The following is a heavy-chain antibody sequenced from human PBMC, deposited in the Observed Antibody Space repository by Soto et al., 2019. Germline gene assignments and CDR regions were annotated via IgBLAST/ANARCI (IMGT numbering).Heavy chain of an antibody. D-gene: IGHD5-12*01. CDR3: ARERAPEWLRYLDY. CDR1: GGSISSNY. J-gene: IGHJ4*01. Sequence: SETLSLTCSVSGGSISSNYWSWIRLPAGKGLEWIGRIYYNGNTNYNPSLKSRVTMSVDTSKNQFSLNLSSVTAADTAMYYCARERAPEWLRYLDYWGLGTLVIVSS. CDR2: IYYNGNT. V-gene: IGHV4-4*07.